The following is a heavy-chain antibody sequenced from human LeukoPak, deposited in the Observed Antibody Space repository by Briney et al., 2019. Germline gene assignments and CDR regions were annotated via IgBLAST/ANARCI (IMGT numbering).Heavy chain of an antibody. Sequence: SETLSLTCTVSGGSISSYYWSWIRQPPGKGLEWIGYIYCSGSTNYNPSLKSRVTISVDTSKNQFSLKLSSVTAADTAVYYCARDDGASLDYWGQGTLVTVSS. CDR1: GGSISSYY. V-gene: IGHV4-59*01. CDR2: IYCSGST. CDR3: ARDDGASLDY. D-gene: IGHD3-16*01. J-gene: IGHJ4*02.